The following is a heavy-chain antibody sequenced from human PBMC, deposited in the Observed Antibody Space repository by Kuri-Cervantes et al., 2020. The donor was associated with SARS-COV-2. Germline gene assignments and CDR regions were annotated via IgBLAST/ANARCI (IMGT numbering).Heavy chain of an antibody. CDR2: INAGNGNT. D-gene: IGHD3-10*01. Sequence: ASVKVSCKASGYTFTSYAMHWVRQAPGQRLEWMGWINAGNGNTKYSQKFQGRVTITRDTSASTAYMELNSLRAEDTAVYYCAKAQRITMVRGVIISDFDYWGQGTLVTVSS. CDR3: AKAQRITMVRGVIISDFDY. CDR1: GYTFTSYA. J-gene: IGHJ4*02. V-gene: IGHV1-3*01.